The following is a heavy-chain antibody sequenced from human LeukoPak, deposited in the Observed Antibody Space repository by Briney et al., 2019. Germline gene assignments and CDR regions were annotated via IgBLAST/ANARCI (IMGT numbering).Heavy chain of an antibody. J-gene: IGHJ3*02. D-gene: IGHD6-13*01. CDR3: AKDPYSNKDAFDI. CDR2: ISGSGGST. Sequence: PGGSLRLSCAASGFTFSSYAMSWVRQAPGKGLEWVSAISGSGGSTYYADSVKGRFAISRDNSKNTLYLQMNSLRAEDTAVYYCAKDPYSNKDAFDIWGQGTMVTVSS. CDR1: GFTFSSYA. V-gene: IGHV3-23*01.